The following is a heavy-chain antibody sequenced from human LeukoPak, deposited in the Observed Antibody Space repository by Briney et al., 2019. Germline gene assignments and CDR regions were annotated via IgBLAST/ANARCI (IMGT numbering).Heavy chain of an antibody. D-gene: IGHD3-16*01. J-gene: IGHJ4*02. CDR3: ARGRVWGSYKYFDY. CDR1: GFTFSSYD. CDR2: IGTAGDP. Sequence: GGSLRLSCAASGFTFSSYDMHWVRQATGKGLEWVSAIGTAGDPYYPGSVKGRFTISRENAKNSLYLQMNSLRAGDTAVYYRARGRVWGSYKYFDYWGQGTLVTVSS. V-gene: IGHV3-13*05.